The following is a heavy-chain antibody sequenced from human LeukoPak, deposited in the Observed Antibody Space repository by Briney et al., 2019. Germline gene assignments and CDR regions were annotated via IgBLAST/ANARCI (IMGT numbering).Heavy chain of an antibody. J-gene: IGHJ4*02. D-gene: IGHD2-15*01. Sequence: GGSLRLSCAASGFTFGSYAMSWVRQAPGKGLEWVSAISGSGGSTYYADSVKGRFTISRDNSKNTLYLQMISVRAEDTAVYYCAKDECSGGSCDYFDYWGQGTLVTVSS. V-gene: IGHV3-23*01. CDR2: ISGSGGST. CDR3: AKDECSGGSCDYFDY. CDR1: GFTFGSYA.